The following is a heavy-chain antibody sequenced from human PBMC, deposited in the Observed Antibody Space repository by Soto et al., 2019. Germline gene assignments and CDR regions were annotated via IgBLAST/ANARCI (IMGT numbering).Heavy chain of an antibody. CDR3: ARARSTSSYVDY. J-gene: IGHJ4*02. V-gene: IGHV3-30-3*01. Sequence: QVQLVESGGGVVQPGRSLGLSCAASGFTFSSYAIHWVRQAPGKGLEWVSVITYDGSNKFYADSVKGRFTISRDNSKNTVYLQMSSLRGEDTAVYYCARARSTSSYVDYWGQGTLVTGSS. D-gene: IGHD6-6*01. CDR1: GFTFSSYA. CDR2: ITYDGSNK.